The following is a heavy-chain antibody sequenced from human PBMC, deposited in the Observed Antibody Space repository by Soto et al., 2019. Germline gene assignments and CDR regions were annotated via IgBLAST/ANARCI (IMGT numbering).Heavy chain of an antibody. J-gene: IGHJ5*02. CDR2: IYHSGST. D-gene: IGHD3-22*01. CDR1: GYSISSGYY. Sequence: ASETLSLTCAVSGYSISSGYYWGWIRQPPGRGLEWIGSIYHSGSTYYNPSLKSRVTISVDTSKNQFSLKLSSVTAADTAVYYCARDFNGGDYYDSSGPPGWFDPWGQGTLVTVSS. CDR3: ARDFNGGDYYDSSGPPGWFDP. V-gene: IGHV4-38-2*02.